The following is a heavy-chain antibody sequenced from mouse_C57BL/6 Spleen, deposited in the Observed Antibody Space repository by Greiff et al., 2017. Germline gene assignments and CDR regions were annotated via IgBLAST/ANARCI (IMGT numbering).Heavy chain of an antibody. CDR2: IYPGSGST. J-gene: IGHJ4*01. V-gene: IGHV1-55*01. Sequence: QVQLQQPGAELVKPGASVKMSCKASGYTFTSYWITWVKQRPGQGLEWIGDIYPGSGSTNYNEKFKSKATLTVDTSSSTAYMQLSSLTSEDSAVYDCARGDYYDYDVYAMDYWGQGTSVTVSS. D-gene: IGHD2-4*01. CDR1: GYTFTSYW. CDR3: ARGDYYDYDVYAMDY.